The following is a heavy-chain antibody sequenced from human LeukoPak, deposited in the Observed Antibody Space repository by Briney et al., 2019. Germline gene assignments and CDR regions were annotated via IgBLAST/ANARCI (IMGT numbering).Heavy chain of an antibody. CDR2: INHSGST. J-gene: IGHJ5*02. D-gene: IGHD2-21*02. Sequence: PSETLSLTCAVYGGSFSGYYWSWICQPPGKGLEWIGEINHSGSTNYNPSLKSRVTISVDTSKNQFSLKLSSVTAADTAVYYCARGLAGVTANWFDPWGQGTLVTVSS. CDR1: GGSFSGYY. V-gene: IGHV4-34*01. CDR3: ARGLAGVTANWFDP.